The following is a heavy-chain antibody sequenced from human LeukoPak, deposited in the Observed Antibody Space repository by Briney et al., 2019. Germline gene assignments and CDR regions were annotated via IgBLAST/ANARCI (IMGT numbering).Heavy chain of an antibody. D-gene: IGHD3-16*01. Sequence: PSETLSLTCAVYGGSFSGYYWSWIRQPPGKGLEWIGEINHSGSTNYNPSLKSRVTISVDTSKNQFSLKLSSVTAADTAVYYCARGPLTGRFDPWGQGTLVTVSS. CDR3: ARGPLTGRFDP. CDR2: INHSGST. CDR1: GGSFSGYY. J-gene: IGHJ5*02. V-gene: IGHV4-34*01.